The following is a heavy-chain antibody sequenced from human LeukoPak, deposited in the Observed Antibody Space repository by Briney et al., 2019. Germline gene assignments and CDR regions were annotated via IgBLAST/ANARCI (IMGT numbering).Heavy chain of an antibody. D-gene: IGHD6-19*01. CDR3: AKGYVTTTGWYGGFDY. Sequence: GSLRLSCAASGFTFSSYAMSWVRQAPGKGLEWVSSISGSGTDTYYAGSVKGRFTISRDNSKNTLYLQMNSLRAEDTALYYCAKGYVTTTGWYGGFDYWGQGTLVTVSS. CDR2: ISGSGTDT. J-gene: IGHJ4*02. V-gene: IGHV3-23*01. CDR1: GFTFSSYA.